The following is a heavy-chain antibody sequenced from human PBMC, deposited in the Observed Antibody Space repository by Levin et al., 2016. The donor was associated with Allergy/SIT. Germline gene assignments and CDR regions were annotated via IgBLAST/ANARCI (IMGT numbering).Heavy chain of an antibody. CDR2: INHSGST. V-gene: IGHV4-34*01. CDR1: GGSFSGYY. CDR3: ARVVWGSSWSTQTVTDY. D-gene: IGHD6-13*01. Sequence: SETLSLTCAVYGGSFSGYYWSWIRQPPGKGLEWIGEINHSGSTNYNPSLKSRVTISVDTSKNQFSLKLSSVTAADTAVYYCARVVWGSSWSTQTVTDYWGQGTLVTVSS. J-gene: IGHJ4*02.